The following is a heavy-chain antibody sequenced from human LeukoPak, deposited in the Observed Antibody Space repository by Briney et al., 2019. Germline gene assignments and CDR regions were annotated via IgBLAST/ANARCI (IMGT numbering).Heavy chain of an antibody. CDR1: GFTFDCCG. J-gene: IGHJ4*02. Sequence: GGSLTLSYAASGFTFDCCGMHWVRQAPGKGLEWVAFIRNVGNNKLYADSMKGRFTISRDNSKNTLYLHINSLRAEDTAVYYCVKDNPLDYWGQGTLVIVSS. CDR3: VKDNPLDY. D-gene: IGHD1-14*01. V-gene: IGHV3-30*02. CDR2: IRNVGNNK.